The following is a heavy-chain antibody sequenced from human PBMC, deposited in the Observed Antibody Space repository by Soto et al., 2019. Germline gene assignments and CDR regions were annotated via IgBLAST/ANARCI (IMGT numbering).Heavy chain of an antibody. CDR2: IYYSGST. V-gene: IGHV4-31*03. CDR1: GGSISSGGYY. CDR3: AREEGGGYDHRWFDP. J-gene: IGHJ5*02. D-gene: IGHD5-12*01. Sequence: QVQLQESGPGLVKPSQTLSLTCTVSGGSISSGGYYWSWIRQHPGKGLEWIGYIYYSGSTYYNPYPKCRVTISVDTSKNQFSLKLSSVTAAYTAVYYCAREEGGGYDHRWFDPWGQGTLVTVSS.